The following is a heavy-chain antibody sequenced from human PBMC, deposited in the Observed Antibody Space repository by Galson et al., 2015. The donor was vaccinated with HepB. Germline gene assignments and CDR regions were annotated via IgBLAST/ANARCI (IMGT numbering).Heavy chain of an antibody. Sequence: SETLSLTCTVSGGSISSYYWSWIRQPPGKGLEWIGYIYYSGSTNYNPSLKSRVTISVDTSKNQFSLKLSSVTAADTAVYYCARGGRYYYYYGMDVWGQGTTVTVSS. CDR3: ARGGRYYYYYGMDV. CDR1: GGSISSYY. V-gene: IGHV4-59*01. J-gene: IGHJ6*02. CDR2: IYYSGST.